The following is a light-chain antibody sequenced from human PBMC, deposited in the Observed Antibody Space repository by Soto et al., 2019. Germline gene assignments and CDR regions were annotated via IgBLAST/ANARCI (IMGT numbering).Light chain of an antibody. CDR3: QQYNNRWT. Sequence: DIQMTPSPSTLSASVGDRVTITCRASQSISVWLAWFQQKPGNAPKLLIYKASTLESGVPSRFSGSGSGTEFTLTISSLQPDDSATYYCQQYNNRWTFGQGTKVDIK. J-gene: IGKJ1*01. V-gene: IGKV1-5*03. CDR2: KAS. CDR1: QSISVW.